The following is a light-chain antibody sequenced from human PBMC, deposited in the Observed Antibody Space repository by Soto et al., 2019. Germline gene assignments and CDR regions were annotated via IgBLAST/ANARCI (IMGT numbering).Light chain of an antibody. Sequence: QSALTQPASVSGSPGQSITISCTGTSTDVGHYNLVSWYQQLPGKAPKVMIYEGTKRPSGVSNRYSGSKSGNSASLTISGLQADDEADYYCCSLTTSHTYVFGSGTKLTVL. CDR3: CSLTTSHTYV. J-gene: IGLJ1*01. V-gene: IGLV2-14*02. CDR1: STDVGHYNL. CDR2: EGT.